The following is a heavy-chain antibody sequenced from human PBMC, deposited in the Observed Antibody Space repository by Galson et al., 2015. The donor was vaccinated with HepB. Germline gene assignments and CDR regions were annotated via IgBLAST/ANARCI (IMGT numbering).Heavy chain of an antibody. Sequence: SLRLSCAASGFTFSSYWMHWVRQAPGKGLVWVSRINSDGSSTSYADSVKGRFTISRDNAKNTLYLQMNSLRAEDTAVYYCARGPNDFWSGYPLGLAYWGQGTLVTVSS. CDR2: INSDGSST. D-gene: IGHD3-3*01. CDR1: GFTFSSYW. V-gene: IGHV3-74*01. CDR3: ARGPNDFWSGYPLGLAY. J-gene: IGHJ4*02.